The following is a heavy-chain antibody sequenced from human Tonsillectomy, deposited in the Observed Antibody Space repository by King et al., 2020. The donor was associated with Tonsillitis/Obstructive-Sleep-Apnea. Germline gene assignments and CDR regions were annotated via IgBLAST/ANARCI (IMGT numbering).Heavy chain of an antibody. J-gene: IGHJ6*03. CDR3: TRDLLGGGYYTTYYDDYYMDV. CDR2: IRSKADGGTT. D-gene: IGHD3-3*01. V-gene: IGHV3-49*04. CDR1: AFTFGDYA. Sequence: VQLVESGGGLVQPVRSLRLSCTASAFTFGDYALNWVRQAPGKGLEWVGFIRSKADGGTTEYAASVEGRFTISRDDSKSIAYLQMNSLKTEDTAIYYCTRDLLGGGYYTTYYDDYYMDVWGKGTTVSVSS.